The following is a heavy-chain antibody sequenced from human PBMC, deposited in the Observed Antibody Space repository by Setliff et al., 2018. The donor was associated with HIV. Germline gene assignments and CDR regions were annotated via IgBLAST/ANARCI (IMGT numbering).Heavy chain of an antibody. CDR3: AKVFAFGVDGFDI. Sequence: VGSLRLSCAASGFTFSNYAMGWVRQGPGKGLEWVSTIGAAGYPTHYAESVKGRFTISKDNSQNALYLQVNSLTDEDTAVYYCAKVFAFGVDGFDIWGQGTMVTVSS. J-gene: IGHJ3*02. CDR2: IGAAGYPT. V-gene: IGHV3-23*01. CDR1: GFTFSNYA. D-gene: IGHD3-10*01.